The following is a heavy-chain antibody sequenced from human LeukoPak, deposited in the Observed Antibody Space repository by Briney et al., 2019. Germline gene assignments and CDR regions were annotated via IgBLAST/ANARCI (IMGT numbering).Heavy chain of an antibody. Sequence: GGSLRLSCAASGVSVSNDHISWVRQAPGKGLEWVSVIYSGGNTYYADSVKGRFTISRDNSKNTVYLQMNTVRAEDTAVYYCARGWGMFDYWGQGTLVTVSS. CDR1: GVSVSNDH. CDR2: IYSGGNT. D-gene: IGHD7-27*01. J-gene: IGHJ4*02. V-gene: IGHV3-53*01. CDR3: ARGWGMFDY.